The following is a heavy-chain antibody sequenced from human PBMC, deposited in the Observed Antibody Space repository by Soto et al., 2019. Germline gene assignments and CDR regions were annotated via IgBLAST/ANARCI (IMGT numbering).Heavy chain of an antibody. CDR2: ISLSSGNI. D-gene: IGHD1-1*01. V-gene: IGHV3-48*01. Sequence: GGSLRLSCAASGFTFSSYAMDWVRQAPGQGLEWVSYISLSSGNIHYADSVKGRFTVSRDNAKNSLYLQMNSLRAEDTAVYYCARDPSRGNEWARYLDLWGRGTLVTVSS. CDR1: GFTFSSYA. J-gene: IGHJ2*01. CDR3: ARDPSRGNEWARYLDL.